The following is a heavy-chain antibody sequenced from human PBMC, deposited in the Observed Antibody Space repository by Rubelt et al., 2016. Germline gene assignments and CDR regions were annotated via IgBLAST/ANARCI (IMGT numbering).Heavy chain of an antibody. V-gene: IGHV3-9*01. CDR3: VKGPSSWYPFFGS. Sequence: SGQPGRSLRLSCTASGFIFGDYAMHWVRQSPGKGLEWVSGITWNSGSIDYAGSGNGRFTISRDNAKNSLSLQMNSLRPEDTALYYCVKGPSSWYPFFGSWGQGTLVTVSS. J-gene: IGHJ4*02. CDR2: ITWNSGSI. CDR1: GFIFGDYA. D-gene: IGHD6-13*01.